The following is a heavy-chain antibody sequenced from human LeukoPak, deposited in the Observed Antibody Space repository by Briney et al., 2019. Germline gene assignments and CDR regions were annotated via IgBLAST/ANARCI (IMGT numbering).Heavy chain of an antibody. J-gene: IGHJ6*02. D-gene: IGHD3-9*01. Sequence: PSETLSLTCAVYGGSFSGYYWSWIRQPPGKGLEWIGEINHSGSTNYNPSLKSRVTISVDTSKNQFSLKLSSVTAADTAVYYCARGTITHYDILTGYYNVRRLYYGMDVWGQGTTVTVSS. CDR2: INHSGST. CDR1: GGSFSGYY. V-gene: IGHV4-34*01. CDR3: ARGTITHYDILTGYYNVRRLYYGMDV.